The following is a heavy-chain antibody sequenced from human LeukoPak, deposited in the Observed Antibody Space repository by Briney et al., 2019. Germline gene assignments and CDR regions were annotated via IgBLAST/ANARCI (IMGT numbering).Heavy chain of an antibody. D-gene: IGHD3-9*01. CDR3: ARKYSSGY. CDR2: ITSSGSTT. J-gene: IGHJ4*02. CDR1: GFTFGSYE. Sequence: GGSLRLSCAASGFTFGSYEMHWVRQAPGKGLEWISYITSSGSTTYYADSVKGRFTISRDNAKNSLYLQMNSLRAEDTAVYYCARKYSSGYWGQGTLVTVSS. V-gene: IGHV3-48*03.